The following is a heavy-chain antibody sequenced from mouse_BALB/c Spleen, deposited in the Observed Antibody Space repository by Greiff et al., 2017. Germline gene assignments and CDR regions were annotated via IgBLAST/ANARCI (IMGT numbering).Heavy chain of an antibody. V-gene: IGHV5-12-2*01. CDR2: ISNGGGST. D-gene: IGHD1-2*01. CDR1: GFTFSSYT. J-gene: IGHJ3*01. CDR3: ARPLITTAPAWFAY. Sequence: EVQGVESGGGLVQPGGSLKLSCAASGFTFSSYTMSWVRQTPEKRLEWVAYISNGGGSTYYPDTVKGRFTISRDNAKNTLYLQMSSLKSEDTAMYYCARPLITTAPAWFAYWGQGTLVTVSA.